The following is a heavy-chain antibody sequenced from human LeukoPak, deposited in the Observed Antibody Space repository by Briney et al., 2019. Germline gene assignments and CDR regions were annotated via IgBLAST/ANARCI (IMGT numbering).Heavy chain of an antibody. CDR1: GGSFSGYY. Sequence: PSETPSLTCAVYGGSFSGYYWSWIRQPPGKGLEWIGEINHSGSTNYNPSLKSRVTISVDTSKNQFSLKLSSVTAADTAVYYCASGAWLSGSAFDIWGQGTMVTVSS. D-gene: IGHD3-22*01. J-gene: IGHJ3*02. CDR2: INHSGST. V-gene: IGHV4-34*01. CDR3: ASGAWLSGSAFDI.